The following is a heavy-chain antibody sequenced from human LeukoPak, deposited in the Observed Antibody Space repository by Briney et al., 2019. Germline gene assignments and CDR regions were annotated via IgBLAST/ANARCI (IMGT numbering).Heavy chain of an antibody. CDR1: GFTFSHYG. CDR2: ISYDGSNK. Sequence: WRSLRLSCAASGFTFSHYGMHWGRQAPGKGLGWAAVISYDGSNKYYADSAKGRFTISRDNSKNTLYLQMNSLRAEDTAVYYCAKPLYGSGSYYHLDVWGQGTTVTVSS. D-gene: IGHD3-10*01. V-gene: IGHV3-30*18. CDR3: AKPLYGSGSYYHLDV. J-gene: IGHJ6*02.